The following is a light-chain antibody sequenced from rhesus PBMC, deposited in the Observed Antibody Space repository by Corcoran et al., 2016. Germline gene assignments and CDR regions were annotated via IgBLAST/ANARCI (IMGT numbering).Light chain of an antibody. V-gene: IGKV3-42*03. CDR3: QQYSNWPHS. CDR1: QSVSSS. J-gene: IGKJ2*01. Sequence: EIVMTQSPATLSLSPGERATLSCRASQSVSSSLAWYQQKLGQAPRLLIYGASSRATGIPDRFSGSGSGTEFTLTISSLEPEDFAVYYCQQYSNWPHSFGQGTKVEIK. CDR2: GAS.